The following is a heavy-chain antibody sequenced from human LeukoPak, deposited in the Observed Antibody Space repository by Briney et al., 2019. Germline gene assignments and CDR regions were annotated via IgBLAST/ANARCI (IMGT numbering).Heavy chain of an antibody. CDR3: ARDLVELTLVANWFDP. D-gene: IGHD1-26*01. J-gene: IGHJ5*02. Sequence: GASVKVPCKASGYTFTGYYMHWVRQAPGQGLEWMGWINPNSGGTNYAQKFQGRVTMTRDTSISTAYMELSRLRSDDTAVYYCARDLVELTLVANWFDPWGQGTLVTVSS. V-gene: IGHV1-2*02. CDR2: INPNSGGT. CDR1: GYTFTGYY.